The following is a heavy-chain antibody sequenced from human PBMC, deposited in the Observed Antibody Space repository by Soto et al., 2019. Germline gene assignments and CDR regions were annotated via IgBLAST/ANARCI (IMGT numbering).Heavy chain of an antibody. CDR2: MYYNGTT. J-gene: IGHJ4*02. CDR3: ARGRGYGYGIDY. D-gene: IGHD5-18*01. CDR1: GGSISSGDHF. Sequence: QVQLQESGPGLVKPSQTLSLTCTVSGGSISSGDHFWSWIRQSPGKVLESIAYMYYNGTTYYNPSLKSRMTTSVDTSNNQFSLKLTSVTAADTAVYYCARGRGYGYGIDYWGQGTLVTVSS. V-gene: IGHV4-30-4*01.